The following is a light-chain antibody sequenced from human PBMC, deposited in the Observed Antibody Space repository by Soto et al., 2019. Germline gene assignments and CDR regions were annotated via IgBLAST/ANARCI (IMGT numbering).Light chain of an antibody. Sequence: IVMTQSPATLSVSPGERATLSCRASQSVSSNLAWYQQKPGQAPRLLIYGASTRATGIPARFSGSGSGTKFTLTISSLQPDDFATYYCQQYSSYSTFGQGTKVDIK. J-gene: IGKJ1*01. CDR2: GAS. V-gene: IGKV3-15*01. CDR3: QQYSSYST. CDR1: QSVSSN.